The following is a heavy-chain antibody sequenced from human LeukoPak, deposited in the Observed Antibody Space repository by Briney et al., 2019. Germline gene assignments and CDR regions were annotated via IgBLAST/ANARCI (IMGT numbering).Heavy chain of an antibody. CDR2: IWYDGSTK. D-gene: IGHD3-22*01. CDR1: GFTLSSSG. CDR3: ARSLPDGSGYYYDY. V-gene: IGHV3-33*01. Sequence: PGRSLRLSCAASGFTLSSSGMHWVRQAPGKGLEWVAVIWYDGSTKYYADSVKGRFTISRDTSKNTLYLQMNSLRAEDTAVYYCARSLPDGSGYYYDYWGQGTLVTVSS. J-gene: IGHJ4*02.